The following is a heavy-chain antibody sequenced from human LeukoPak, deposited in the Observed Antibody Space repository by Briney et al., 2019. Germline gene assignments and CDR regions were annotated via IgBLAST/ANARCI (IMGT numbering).Heavy chain of an antibody. CDR1: GYTFTSYD. CDR3: ARDRAPMVRGVIITGWFDP. CDR2: INAGNGNT. V-gene: IGHV1-3*01. J-gene: IGHJ5*02. D-gene: IGHD3-10*01. Sequence: ASVKVSCKASGYTFTSYDINWVRQATGQRLEWMGWINAGNGNTKYSQKFQGRVTITRDTSASTAYMELSSLRSEDTAVYYCARDRAPMVRGVIITGWFDPWGQGTLVTVSS.